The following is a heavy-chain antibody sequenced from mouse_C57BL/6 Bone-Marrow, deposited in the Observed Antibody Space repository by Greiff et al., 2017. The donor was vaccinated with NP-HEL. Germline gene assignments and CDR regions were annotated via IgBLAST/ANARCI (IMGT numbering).Heavy chain of an antibody. CDR2: ISSGSSTN. Sequence: EVKLVESGGGLVKPGGSLKLSCAASGFTFSDYGMHWVRQAPEKGLEWVAYISSGSSTNYYADTVKGRFTISRDNAKNTLFLQMTSLRSEDTAMYYCARLFYGSSDYWGQGTTLTVSS. J-gene: IGHJ2*01. D-gene: IGHD1-1*01. CDR1: GFTFSDYG. CDR3: ARLFYGSSDY. V-gene: IGHV5-17*01.